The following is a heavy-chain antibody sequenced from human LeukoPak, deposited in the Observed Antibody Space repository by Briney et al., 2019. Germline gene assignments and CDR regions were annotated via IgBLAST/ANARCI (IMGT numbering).Heavy chain of an antibody. D-gene: IGHD6-19*01. J-gene: IGHJ4*02. CDR2: ISYDGSNK. V-gene: IGHV3-30-3*01. Sequence: AGGSLRLSCAASGFTFSSYAMHWVRQAPGKGLEWVAVISYDGSNKYYADSVKGRFTISRDNSKNTLYLQMNSLRAEDTAVYYCARGSIAVASAWGQGTLVTVSS. CDR1: GFTFSSYA. CDR3: ARGSIAVASA.